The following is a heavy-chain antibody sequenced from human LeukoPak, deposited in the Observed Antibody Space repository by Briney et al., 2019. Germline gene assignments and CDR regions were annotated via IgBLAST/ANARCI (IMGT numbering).Heavy chain of an antibody. J-gene: IGHJ4*02. V-gene: IGHV5-51*01. CDR1: GYSFTSYW. CDR2: IYPGDSDT. Sequence: GESLKISCKSSGYSFTSYWIGWVRQMSGKGLEWMGIIYPGDSDTRYRPSFQGQVTISADKSISTAYLQWNSLKASDTAMYYCAGALWFGEVLSGFDYWGQGTLVTVSS. D-gene: IGHD3-10*01. CDR3: AGALWFGEVLSGFDY.